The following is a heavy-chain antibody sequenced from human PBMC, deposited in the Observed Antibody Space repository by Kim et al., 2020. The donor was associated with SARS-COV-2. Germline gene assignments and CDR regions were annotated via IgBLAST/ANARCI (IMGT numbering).Heavy chain of an antibody. CDR1: GFTFGDYA. V-gene: IGHV3-9*01. J-gene: IGHJ4*02. CDR3: AKDRNVVVVPAAIHGDGGRPSYFDY. Sequence: GGSLRLSCAASGFTFGDYAMHWVRQAPGKGLEWVSGISWNSGSIGYADSVKGRFTISRDNAKNSLYLQMNSLRAEDTALYYCAKDRNVVVVPAAIHGDGGRPSYFDYWGQGTLVTVSS. CDR2: ISWNSGSI. D-gene: IGHD2-2*02.